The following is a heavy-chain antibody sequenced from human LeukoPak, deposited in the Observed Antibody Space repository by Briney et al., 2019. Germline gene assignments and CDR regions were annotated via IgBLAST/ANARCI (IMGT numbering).Heavy chain of an antibody. J-gene: IGHJ4*02. CDR1: GGTFSSYA. D-gene: IGHD3-22*01. CDR3: ARESSSGSVFFDY. Sequence: AASVKVSCKASGGTFSSYAISWVRQAPGQGLEWMGGIIPIFGTANYAQKFQGRVTITADESTSTAYMELSSLRSEDTAVYYCARESSSGSVFFDYWGQRTLVTVSS. CDR2: IIPIFGTA. V-gene: IGHV1-69*13.